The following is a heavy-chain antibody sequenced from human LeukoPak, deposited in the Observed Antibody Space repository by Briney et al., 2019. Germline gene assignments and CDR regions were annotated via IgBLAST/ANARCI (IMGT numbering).Heavy chain of an antibody. Sequence: GGSLRLSCAASGFTFSSYSMNWVRQAPGKGLEWVSSISSSSSYIYYADSVKGRFTISRDNAKNSLYLQMDSLRAEDTAVYYCARGSMRMATAGLADYWGQGTLVTVSS. D-gene: IGHD5-24*01. CDR1: GFTFSSYS. V-gene: IGHV3-21*04. J-gene: IGHJ4*02. CDR3: ARGSMRMATAGLADY. CDR2: ISSSSSYI.